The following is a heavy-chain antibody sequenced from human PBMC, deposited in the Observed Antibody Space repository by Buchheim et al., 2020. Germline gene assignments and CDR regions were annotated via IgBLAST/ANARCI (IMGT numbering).Heavy chain of an antibody. CDR1: GGSISSGDYF. V-gene: IGHV4-30-4*01. CDR3: ARGMRNYDSRGAPEWFDY. Sequence: QVQLQESGPGLVKPSQTLSLICNVSGGSISSGDYFWNWIRQPPGKGLEWIGYIYHSGSTYYNPSLKSRIAFSVYTSKNQFSLEVTSVTAADTAVYYCARGMRNYDSRGAPEWFDYWGQGT. CDR2: IYHSGST. D-gene: IGHD3-22*01. J-gene: IGHJ4*02.